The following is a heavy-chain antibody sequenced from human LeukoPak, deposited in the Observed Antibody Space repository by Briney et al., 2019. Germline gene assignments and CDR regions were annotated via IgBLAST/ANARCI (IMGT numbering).Heavy chain of an antibody. V-gene: IGHV1-69*13. D-gene: IGHD3-3*01. Sequence: SVKVSCKASGGTFSSYAISWVRQAPGQGLEWMGGIIPIFGTANYAQEFQGRVTITADESTSTAYMELSSLRSEDTAVYYCARTVSYYDFWSGYDNWFDPWGQGTLVTVSS. CDR2: IIPIFGTA. CDR3: ARTVSYYDFWSGYDNWFDP. CDR1: GGTFSSYA. J-gene: IGHJ5*02.